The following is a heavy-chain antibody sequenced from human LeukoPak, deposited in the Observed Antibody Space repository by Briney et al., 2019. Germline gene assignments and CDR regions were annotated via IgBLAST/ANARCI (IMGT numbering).Heavy chain of an antibody. CDR1: GYSISSGYY. J-gene: IGHJ3*02. D-gene: IGHD3-22*01. Sequence: SETLSLTCTVSGYSISSGYYWGWIRQPPGKGLEWIGEINHSGSTNYNPSLKSRVTISVDTSKNQFSLKLSSVTAADTAVYYCARGGLSYYYDSSGAFDIWGQGTMVTVSS. V-gene: IGHV4-38-2*02. CDR3: ARGGLSYYYDSSGAFDI. CDR2: INHSGST.